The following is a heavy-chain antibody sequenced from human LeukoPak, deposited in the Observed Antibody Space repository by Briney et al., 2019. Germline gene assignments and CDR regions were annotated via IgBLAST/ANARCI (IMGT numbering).Heavy chain of an antibody. CDR3: ARGRSGSYYFPFDY. CDR1: GGSFSGYY. Sequence: PSETLSLTCAVYGGSFSGYYWSWIRQPPGKGLEWIGEINHSGSTNYNPFLKSRVTISVDTSKNQFSLKLSSVTAADTAVYYCARGRSGSYYFPFDYWGQGTLVTVSS. D-gene: IGHD1-26*01. CDR2: INHSGST. J-gene: IGHJ4*02. V-gene: IGHV4-34*01.